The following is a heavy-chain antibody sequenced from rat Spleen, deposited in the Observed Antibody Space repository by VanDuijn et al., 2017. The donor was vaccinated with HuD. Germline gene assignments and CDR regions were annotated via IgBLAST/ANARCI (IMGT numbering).Heavy chain of an antibody. CDR2: ISYDGSST. V-gene: IGHV5-29*01. Sequence: EVQLVESDGGLVQPGRSLKLSCAASGFTFSDYYMAWVRQAPTKGLEWVATISYDGSSTYYRDSVKGRFTISRDNAKNTLYLQMDSLRSEDTATYYCTTGAQPRDWGQGVMVTVSS. CDR3: TTGAQPRD. J-gene: IGHJ2*01. CDR1: GFTFSDYY. D-gene: IGHD1-10*01.